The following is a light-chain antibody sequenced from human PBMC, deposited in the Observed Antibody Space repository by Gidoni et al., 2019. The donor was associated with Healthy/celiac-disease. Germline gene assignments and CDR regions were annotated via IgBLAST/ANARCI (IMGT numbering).Light chain of an antibody. J-gene: IGKJ1*01. CDR3: QQYGSSRT. CDR2: GAS. V-gene: IGKV3-20*01. CDR1: QSVSSSY. Sequence: PGERATLSCRASQSVSSSYLAWYQQKPGQAPRLLIYGASSRATGIPDRFSGSGSGTDFTLTISRLEPEDFAVYYCQQYGSSRTFXQXTKVEIK.